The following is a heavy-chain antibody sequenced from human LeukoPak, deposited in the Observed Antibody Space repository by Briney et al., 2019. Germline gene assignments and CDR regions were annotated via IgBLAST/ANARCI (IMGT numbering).Heavy chain of an antibody. J-gene: IGHJ4*02. D-gene: IGHD6-13*01. CDR3: ARLTYSGSSWYNPD. CDR1: GGSISSYY. V-gene: IGHV4-59*08. CDR2: IYYSGST. Sequence: PSETLSLTCTVSGGSISSYYWSWIRQPPGKGLEWIGYIYYSGSTNYNPSLKSRVTISVDTSKNQFSLKLSSVTAADTAVYYCARLTYSGSSWYNPDWGQGTLVTVSS.